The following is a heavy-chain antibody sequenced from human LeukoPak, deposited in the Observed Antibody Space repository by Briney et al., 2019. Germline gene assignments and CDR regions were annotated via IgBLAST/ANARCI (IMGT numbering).Heavy chain of an antibody. CDR2: ISSSSSYI. CDR3: ARGSIERDFDY. J-gene: IGHJ4*02. D-gene: IGHD1-1*01. V-gene: IGHV3-21*01. Sequence: GGSLGLSCAASGFTFSSYSMNWVRQAPGKGLEWVSSISSSSSYIYYADSVKGRFTISRDNAKNSLYLQMNSLRAEDTAVYYCARGSIERDFDYWGQGTLVTVSS. CDR1: GFTFSSYS.